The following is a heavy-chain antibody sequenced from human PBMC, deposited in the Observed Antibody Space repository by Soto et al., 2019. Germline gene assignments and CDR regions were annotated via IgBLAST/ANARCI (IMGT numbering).Heavy chain of an antibody. J-gene: IGHJ4*02. CDR1: GGSISSYY. CDR3: ARAPAPLYSSSWYYSDY. V-gene: IGHV4-59*01. CDR2: IYYSGST. D-gene: IGHD6-13*01. Sequence: SETLSLTCTVSGGSISSYYWSWIRQPPGKGLEWIGYIYYSGSTNYNPSLKSRVTISVDTSKNQFSLKLSSVTAADTTVYYCARAPAPLYSSSWYYSDYWGQGTLVTVSS.